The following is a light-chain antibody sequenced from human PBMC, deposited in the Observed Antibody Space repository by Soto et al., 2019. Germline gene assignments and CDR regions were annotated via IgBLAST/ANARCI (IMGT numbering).Light chain of an antibody. CDR1: SSDVSGYNY. J-gene: IGLJ1*01. V-gene: IGLV2-14*01. CDR2: DVS. CDR3: SSYTTSNTRQIV. Sequence: LTQPPSVSPSPAQPITMSPTATSSDVSGYNYVSCYQQPPGKAPKFMLYDVSNRPSGVSNRFSGSKSGNTASLTISGLQAEDEADYYCSSYTTSNTRQIVFGTG.